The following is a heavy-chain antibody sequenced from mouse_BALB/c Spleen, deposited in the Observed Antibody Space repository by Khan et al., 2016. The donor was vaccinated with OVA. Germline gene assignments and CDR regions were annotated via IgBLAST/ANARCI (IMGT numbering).Heavy chain of an antibody. CDR1: GFTFSTYG. CDR3: VRLAYYYDSEGFAY. V-gene: IGHV5-6*01. D-gene: IGHD1-1*01. CDR2: VTTGGSYT. J-gene: IGHJ3*01. Sequence: EVQLVESGGDLVKPGGSLKLSCAASGFTFSTYGMSWVRQTPDKRLEWVATVTTGGSYTYYPDSVKGRFTISRDNAKNTLYLQMSCLTSEDTAMFYCVRLAYYYDSEGFAYWGQGTLVTVSA.